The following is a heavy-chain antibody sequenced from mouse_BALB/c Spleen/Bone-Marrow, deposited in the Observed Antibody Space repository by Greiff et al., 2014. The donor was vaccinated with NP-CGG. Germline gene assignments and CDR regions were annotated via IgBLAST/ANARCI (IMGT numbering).Heavy chain of an antibody. D-gene: IGHD3-1*01. Sequence: VQLQQPGTVLARPGAAVKTSCKASGYTFSNYWMHWIKQRPGQGLEWIGTIHPGNSDTTYNQKFKGKAKLTAVTSTSTAYMELSSLTNEDSAVYYCTTLARNNFDYWGQGTTLTVSS. CDR3: TTLARNNFDY. CDR1: GYTFSNYW. V-gene: IGHV1-5*01. CDR2: IHPGNSDT. J-gene: IGHJ2*01.